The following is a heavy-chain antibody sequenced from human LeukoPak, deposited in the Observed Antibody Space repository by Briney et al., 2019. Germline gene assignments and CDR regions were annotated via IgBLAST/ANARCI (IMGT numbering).Heavy chain of an antibody. Sequence: SETLSLTCAVYGGSFSGYYWSWIRQPPGKGLEWIGEINHSGSTNYNPSLKSRVTISVDTSKNQFSLKLSSVTAADTAVYYCAREGQWLQTYYFDYWGQGTLVTVSS. J-gene: IGHJ4*02. D-gene: IGHD3-22*01. CDR2: INHSGST. V-gene: IGHV4-34*01. CDR1: GGSFSGYY. CDR3: AREGQWLQTYYFDY.